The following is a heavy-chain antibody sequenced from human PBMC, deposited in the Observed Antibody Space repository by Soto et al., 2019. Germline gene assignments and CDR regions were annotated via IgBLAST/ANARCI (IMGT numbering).Heavy chain of an antibody. Sequence: PSETLSLTCTVSGGSISTYYWSWIRQPPGKGLEWIGYIYYSGSTNCNPSLKSRVTISVDTSKNQFSLKLSSVTAADTAVYYCARGGWRHIDYWGQGTLVTVSS. CDR3: ARGGWRHIDY. CDR2: IYYSGST. D-gene: IGHD3-3*01. V-gene: IGHV4-59*08. J-gene: IGHJ4*02. CDR1: GGSISTYY.